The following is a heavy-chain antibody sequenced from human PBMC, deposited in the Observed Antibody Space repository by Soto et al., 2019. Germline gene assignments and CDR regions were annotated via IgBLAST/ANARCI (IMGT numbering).Heavy chain of an antibody. CDR3: ARDVLGVGPAAGNDGGHN. J-gene: IGHJ4*02. D-gene: IGHD6-13*01. CDR2: INPSGGST. CDR1: GYTFTSYY. Sequence: ASVKVSCKASGYTFTSYYMHWVRQAPGQGLEWMGIINPSGGSTRYAQKFQGRVTMTRDTSTSTVYMELSSLRSEDTAVYYCARDVLGVGPAAGNDGGHNWGKGTLVTVSS. V-gene: IGHV1-46*01.